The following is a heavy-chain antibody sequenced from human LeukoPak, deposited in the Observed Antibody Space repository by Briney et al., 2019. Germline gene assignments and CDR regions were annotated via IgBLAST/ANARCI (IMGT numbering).Heavy chain of an antibody. CDR2: IGSSCNTV. J-gene: IGHJ5*02. CDR1: GVTFSSYE. D-gene: IGHD6-19*01. V-gene: IGHV3-48*03. Sequence: GGSLRLSCAASGVTFSSYEMNWVRQAPGRGLEWVSYIGSSCNTVYYADSVKGRFIISRDNAKNSLYLQMNSLRAEDTAVYYCARDAGITVAHNWFDPWGQGTLVIVSS. CDR3: ARDAGITVAHNWFDP.